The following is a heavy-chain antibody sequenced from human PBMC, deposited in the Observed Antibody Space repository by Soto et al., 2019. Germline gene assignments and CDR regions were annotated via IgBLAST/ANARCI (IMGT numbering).Heavy chain of an antibody. J-gene: IGHJ4*02. CDR2: IGASGGST. V-gene: IGHV3-23*01. CDR1: GFTFSTYA. D-gene: IGHD1-26*01. CDR3: AKSLWVGATTEGIDY. Sequence: EVQLLESGGTLVQPGGSLRLSCAASGFTFSTYAMNWVRQAPGKGLEWVSGIGASGGSTYYSDSLKGRFTISRDNSMNTVFLQMKSLRAEDTAVYYCAKSLWVGATTEGIDYWGQGTLVTVSS.